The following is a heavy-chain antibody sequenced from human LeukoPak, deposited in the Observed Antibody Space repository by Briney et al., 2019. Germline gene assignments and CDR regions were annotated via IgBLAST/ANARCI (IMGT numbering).Heavy chain of an antibody. V-gene: IGHV3-30*04. D-gene: IGHD3-22*01. J-gene: IGHJ4*02. CDR3: AKVYSSGYYFDY. CDR2: ISYDGSNK. Sequence: PGGSLRLSCAASDFTFSNYAMHWVRQAPGKGLEWVAVISYDGSNKYYADSVKGRFTISRDNSKNTLYLQMNSLRAEDTAVYYCAKVYSSGYYFDYWGQGTLVTVSS. CDR1: DFTFSNYA.